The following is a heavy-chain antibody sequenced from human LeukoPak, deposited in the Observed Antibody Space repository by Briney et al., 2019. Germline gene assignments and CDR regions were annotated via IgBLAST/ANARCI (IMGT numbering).Heavy chain of an antibody. V-gene: IGHV5-51*01. CDR3: GMSGDRVPLQDDVFDV. D-gene: IGHD1-26*01. CDR1: GYSFTSYC. J-gene: IGHJ3*01. CDR2: FYPGDSGP. Sequence: GESLKISCKVSGYSFTSYCIGWVRQMPGKGLEWWGIFYPGDSGPTYSPSFQGQVTISVDKSINTAYLQWSSLQASDTAMYYCGMSGDRVPLQDDVFDVWGQGTMVTVST.